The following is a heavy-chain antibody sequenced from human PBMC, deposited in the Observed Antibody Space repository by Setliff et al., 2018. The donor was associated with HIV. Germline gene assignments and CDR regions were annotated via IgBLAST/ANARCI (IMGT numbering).Heavy chain of an antibody. J-gene: IGHJ4*02. Sequence: LSLTCAVYGGSLSGYHWSWIRQSPEKGLEWIGEINHSGSTNYNPSLKSRVTMSVDTSKNQFSLKLSSVTAADTAAYYCARGGGYDRSGYYPFDYWGQGTPVTVSS. D-gene: IGHD3-22*01. CDR1: GGSLSGYH. V-gene: IGHV4-34*01. CDR2: INHSGST. CDR3: ARGGGYDRSGYYPFDY.